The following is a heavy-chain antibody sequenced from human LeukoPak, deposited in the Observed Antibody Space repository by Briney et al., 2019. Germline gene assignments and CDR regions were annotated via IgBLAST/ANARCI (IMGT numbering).Heavy chain of an antibody. CDR2: ISGSGGST. Sequence: GVLRLSSAAPGFTLCSYAISWGPQAPGEGLEWGSAISGSGGSTYYADSVKGRFTISRDNSKNTLYLQMNSLRAEDTAVYYCAKFRGYSSGPLDYWGQGTLVTVSS. D-gene: IGHD6-19*01. J-gene: IGHJ4*02. V-gene: IGHV3-23*01. CDR1: GFTLCSYA. CDR3: AKFRGYSSGPLDY.